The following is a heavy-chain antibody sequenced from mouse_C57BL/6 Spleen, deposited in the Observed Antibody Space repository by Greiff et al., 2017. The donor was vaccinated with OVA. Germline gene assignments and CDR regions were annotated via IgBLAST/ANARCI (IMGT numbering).Heavy chain of an antibody. CDR3: AEGESWFAY. J-gene: IGHJ3*01. V-gene: IGHV1-54*01. CDR2: LNPGSGGT. CDR1: GYAFTNYL. Sequence: QVQLQQSGAELVRPGTSVKVSCKASGYAFTNYLIEWVKQRPGQGLEWIGVLNPGSGGTNYNEKFKGKATLTADKSSSTAYMQLSSLTSEDSAVYFCAEGESWFAYWGQGTLVTVSA.